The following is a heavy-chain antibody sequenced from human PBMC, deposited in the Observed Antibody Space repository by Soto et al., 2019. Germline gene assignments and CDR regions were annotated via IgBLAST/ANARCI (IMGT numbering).Heavy chain of an antibody. CDR1: GFTFSNAW. V-gene: IGHV3-15*01. J-gene: IGHJ3*02. D-gene: IGHD6-25*01. CDR2: IKSKTDGGTT. CDR3: TTSKGEQRALGAFDI. Sequence: GGSLRLSCAASGFTFSNAWMSWVRQAPGKGLEWVGRIKSKTDGGTTDYAAPVKGRFTISRDDSKNTLYLQMNSLKTEDTAVYYCTTSKGEQRALGAFDIWGQGTMVTVSS.